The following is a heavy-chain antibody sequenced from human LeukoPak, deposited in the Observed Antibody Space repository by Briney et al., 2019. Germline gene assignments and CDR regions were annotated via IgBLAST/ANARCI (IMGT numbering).Heavy chain of an antibody. CDR2: IIPILGTA. CDR3: ARDLRGNGDKYRSSTSCPNWFDP. V-gene: IGHV1-69*13. Sequence: ASVKVSCKASGGTFSSYAISWVRQAPGQGLEWMGGIIPILGTANYAQKFQGRVTITADESTSTAYMELSSLRSEDTAVYYCARDLRGNGDKYRSSTSCPNWFDPWGQGTLVTVSS. J-gene: IGHJ5*02. D-gene: IGHD2-2*01. CDR1: GGTFSSYA.